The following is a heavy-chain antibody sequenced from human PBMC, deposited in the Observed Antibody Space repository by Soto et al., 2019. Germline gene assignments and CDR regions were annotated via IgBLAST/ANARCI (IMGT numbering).Heavy chain of an antibody. CDR3: ARVKGQLWFSYYYYGMDV. V-gene: IGHV4-34*01. D-gene: IGHD5-18*01. CDR1: GWSFSGYY. J-gene: IGHJ6*02. Sequence: SETLSLTCAVYGWSFSGYYWSWIRQPPGKGLEWIGEINHSGSTNYNPSLKSRVTISVDTSKNQFSLKPGSVTAADTAVYYCARVKGQLWFSYYYYGMDVWGQGTTVTVSS. CDR2: INHSGST.